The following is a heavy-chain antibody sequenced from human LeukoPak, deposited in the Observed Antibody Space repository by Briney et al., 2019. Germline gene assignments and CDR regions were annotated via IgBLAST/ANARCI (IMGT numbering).Heavy chain of an antibody. D-gene: IGHD1-26*01. J-gene: IGHJ3*02. Sequence: GGSLRLSCAASRFTFSSYAMSWVRQAPGKGLEWVSAISVSGGSTYYADSLKGRFTISRDNSKNTLHLQMNSLRAEDTAVYYCAKRRGGSYYDAFNIWGQGTMVTVSS. CDR1: RFTFSSYA. CDR3: AKRRGGSYYDAFNI. CDR2: ISVSGGST. V-gene: IGHV3-23*01.